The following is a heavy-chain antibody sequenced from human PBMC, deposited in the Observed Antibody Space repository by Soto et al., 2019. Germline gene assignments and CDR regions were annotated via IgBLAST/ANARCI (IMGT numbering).Heavy chain of an antibody. Sequence: PGGSLRLSCAASGFTFSDYYMSWIRQAPGKGLEWVSYITSSGSTIYYADSVKGRFTISRDNAKNSLSLQMNSLRAEDTAVYYCASLLARGGKRHKYSSGWSRDNYYYYGMDVWGQGTTVTVSS. J-gene: IGHJ6*02. CDR2: ITSSGSTI. CDR3: ASLLARGGKRHKYSSGWSRDNYYYYGMDV. V-gene: IGHV3-11*01. CDR1: GFTFSDYY. D-gene: IGHD6-19*01.